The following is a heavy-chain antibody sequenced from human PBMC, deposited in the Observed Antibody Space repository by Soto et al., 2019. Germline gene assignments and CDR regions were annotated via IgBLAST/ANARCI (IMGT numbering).Heavy chain of an antibody. CDR3: TRSQWPPNDY. CDR2: ITTSSTYI. J-gene: IGHJ4*02. V-gene: IGHV3-21*01. CDR1: GFSFSSYS. D-gene: IGHD6-19*01. Sequence: EVQLVESGGGLVKPGGSLRLSCAASGFSFSSYSMNWVRQAPGKGLEWVSTITTSSTYIYYADSVEGRFTISRDNAKNSLYLQMNSLRAEDTALYYCTRSQWPPNDYWGQGTLVTVSS.